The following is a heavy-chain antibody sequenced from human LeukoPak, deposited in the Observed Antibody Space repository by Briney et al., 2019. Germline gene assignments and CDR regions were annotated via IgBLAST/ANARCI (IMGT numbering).Heavy chain of an antibody. V-gene: IGHV3-9*01. Sequence: GGSLRLSCTVSGFIFDNYAMLWVRQAPGKGLEWVSGINWNGEIVAYVDSVRGRFTITRDNRNDSLYLLMNSLRIEDTAVYFSANYRGPDGSGWILGGQGTPVSFFS. J-gene: IGHJ4*02. D-gene: IGHD6-19*01. CDR1: GFIFDNYA. CDR3: ANYRGPDGSGWIL. CDR2: INWNGEIV.